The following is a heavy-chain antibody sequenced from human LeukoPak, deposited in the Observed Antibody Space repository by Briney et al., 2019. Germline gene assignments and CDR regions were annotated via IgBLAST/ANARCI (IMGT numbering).Heavy chain of an antibody. D-gene: IGHD3-22*01. Sequence: ASVKVSCKASAYTFTSYYMHWVRQAPGQGLEWMGIINPSGGSTSYAQKFQGRVTMTRDTSTSTVYMELSSLRSEDTAVYYCARDKDYYDSSGLYYCDYCGQGTLVTVSS. V-gene: IGHV1-46*01. CDR2: INPSGGST. J-gene: IGHJ4*02. CDR1: AYTFTSYY. CDR3: ARDKDYYDSSGLYYCDY.